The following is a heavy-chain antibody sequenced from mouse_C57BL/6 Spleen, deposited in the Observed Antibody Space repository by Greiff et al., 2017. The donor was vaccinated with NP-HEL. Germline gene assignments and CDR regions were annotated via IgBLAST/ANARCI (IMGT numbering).Heavy chain of an antibody. D-gene: IGHD1-1*01. Sequence: VKLVESGAELVKPGASVKMSCKASGYTFTPYPIEWMKQNHGKSLEWIGNFHPYNDDTKYNEKFKGKATLTVEKSSSTVYLELSRLTSDDSAVYYCARKNYGREGYFDVWGTGTTVTVSS. CDR2: FHPYNDDT. CDR1: GYTFTPYP. CDR3: ARKNYGREGYFDV. V-gene: IGHV1-47*01. J-gene: IGHJ1*03.